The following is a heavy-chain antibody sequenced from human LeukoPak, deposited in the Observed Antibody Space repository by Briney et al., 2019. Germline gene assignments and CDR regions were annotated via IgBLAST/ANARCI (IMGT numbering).Heavy chain of an antibody. CDR3: TRQSGTVTPIDY. V-gene: IGHV4-34*01. CDR2: ISHSGIT. J-gene: IGHJ4*02. D-gene: IGHD4-17*01. Sequence: PSETLSLTCAVSSGSLSGYSWGWIRQPPGKGLEWVGEISHSGITNYNASLKGRVSISPKKSEIQFSLMLCSVTAADTAVYYYTRQSGTVTPIDYWSQGTLVTVSS. CDR1: SGSLSGYS.